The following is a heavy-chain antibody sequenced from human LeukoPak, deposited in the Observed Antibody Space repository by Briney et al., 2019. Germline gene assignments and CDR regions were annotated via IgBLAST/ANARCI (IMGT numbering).Heavy chain of an antibody. J-gene: IGHJ4*02. D-gene: IGHD5-12*01. V-gene: IGHV3-23*01. CDR1: GFTFSSYA. CDR2: ISGSGGST. Sequence: GGSLRLSCAASGFTFSSYAMSWLRQAPGKGLQWVSTISGSGGSTYYADSVKGRFTISRDNSKNTLYLQMNSLRAEDTAVYYCAKPIGRGYSGYKLDYWGQGTLVTVSS. CDR3: AKPIGRGYSGYKLDY.